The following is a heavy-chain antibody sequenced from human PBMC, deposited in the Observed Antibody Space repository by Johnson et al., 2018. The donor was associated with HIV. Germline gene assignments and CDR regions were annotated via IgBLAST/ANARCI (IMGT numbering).Heavy chain of an antibody. V-gene: IGHV3-15*01. J-gene: IGHJ3*02. CDR2: IKSKTDGGTT. CDR3: AKAWELLGRRAALDI. CDR1: GFTFSNAW. Sequence: VQLVESGGGLVKPGGSLRLSCAASGFTFSNAWMSWVRQAPGKGLEWVGRIKSKTDGGTTDYAAPVKCRFTISRDDSKNTLYLQMESLRVEYTAIYYCAKAWELLGRRAALDIWGQGTMVTVSS. D-gene: IGHD1-26*01.